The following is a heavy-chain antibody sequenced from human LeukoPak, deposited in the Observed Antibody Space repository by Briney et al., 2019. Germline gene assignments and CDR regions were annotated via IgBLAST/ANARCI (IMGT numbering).Heavy chain of an antibody. J-gene: IGHJ4*02. V-gene: IGHV3-23*01. CDR2: ISGSGGST. D-gene: IGHD3-22*01. Sequence: TGGSLRLSCAASGFIFSSYAMSWVRQAPGKGLEWVSGISGSGGSTNYADSVKGRFTLSRDNSKNTLYLQMNSLRAEDTAVYFCAKPLLSPYYYDSRGFHLYFDFWGQGTLVTVSS. CDR3: AKPLLSPYYYDSRGFHLYFDF. CDR1: GFIFSSYA.